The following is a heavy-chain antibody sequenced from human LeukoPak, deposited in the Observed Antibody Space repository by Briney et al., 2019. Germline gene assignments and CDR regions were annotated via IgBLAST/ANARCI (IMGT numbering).Heavy chain of an antibody. CDR2: ISGSGGST. V-gene: IGHV3-23*01. CDR1: GFTFSSYA. CDR3: VKYYYGSGSSDFDY. Sequence: PGGSLRLSCAASGFTFSSYAMSWVRQAPGKGLEWVSAISGSGGSTYYADSVKGRFTISRDNSKNTLYLQMNSLRAEDTAVYYCVKYYYGSGSSDFDYWGQGTLVTVSS. D-gene: IGHD3-10*01. J-gene: IGHJ4*02.